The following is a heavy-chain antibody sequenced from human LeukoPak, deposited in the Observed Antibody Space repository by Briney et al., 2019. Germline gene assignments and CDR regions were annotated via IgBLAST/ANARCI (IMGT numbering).Heavy chain of an antibody. V-gene: IGHV4-4*02. Sequence: SGTLSLTCAVSGGSISSSNWWSWVRPPPGKGLEAIGTIYYSGSTYYNPSLRSRVAISVDTSKNQFSLKLSSVTAADTAVYYCARDSGTTGEVKFDLWGQGTLVTVSS. CDR1: GGSISSSNW. CDR3: ARDSGTTGEVKFDL. J-gene: IGHJ5*02. CDR2: IYYSGST. D-gene: IGHD3-10*01.